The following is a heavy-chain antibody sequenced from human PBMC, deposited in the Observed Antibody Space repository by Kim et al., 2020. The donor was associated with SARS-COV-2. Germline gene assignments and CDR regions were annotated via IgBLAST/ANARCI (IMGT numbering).Heavy chain of an antibody. Sequence: SETLSLTCTVSGGSISSSSYYWGWIRQPPGKGLEWIGSIYYSGSTYYNPSLKSRVTISVDTSKNQFSLKLSSVTAADTAVYYCARQGYNGYNRAWIQLWVFDYWGQGTLVTVSS. D-gene: IGHD5-18*01. CDR3: ARQGYNGYNRAWIQLWVFDY. CDR1: GGSISSSSYY. CDR2: IYYSGST. V-gene: IGHV4-39*01. J-gene: IGHJ4*02.